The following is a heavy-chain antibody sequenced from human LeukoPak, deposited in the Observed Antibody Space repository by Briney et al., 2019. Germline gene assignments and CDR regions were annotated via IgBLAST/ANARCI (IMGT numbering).Heavy chain of an antibody. D-gene: IGHD1-26*01. CDR3: ASNGGSYIAEGAFDI. J-gene: IGHJ3*02. CDR1: GFTFSSYS. Sequence: GGSLRLSCAASGFTFSSYSLNWVRQAPGKGLEWVSSIRSSSTYIYYADSVKGRFIISRDNANNSVYLQMNSLRAEDTAVYYCASNGGSYIAEGAFDIWGQGTMVTVSS. V-gene: IGHV3-21*06. CDR2: IRSSSTYI.